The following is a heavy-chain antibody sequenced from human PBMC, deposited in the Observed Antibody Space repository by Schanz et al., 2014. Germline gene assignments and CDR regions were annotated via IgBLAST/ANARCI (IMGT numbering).Heavy chain of an antibody. V-gene: IGHV1-18*01. D-gene: IGHD3-9*01. CDR3: ARVQDDILTGSEYYYGMDV. CDR1: GYTFTSHG. CDR2: ISTSNGNT. J-gene: IGHJ6*02. Sequence: QVQLVQSGAEVKKPGASVKVSCKASGYTFTSHGISWVRQAPGQGLEWMGWISTSNGNTNYIQKLQGRVTMTTDTSTITAYMELRSLRSDDTAVYYCARVQDDILTGSEYYYGMDVWGQGTTVTVSS.